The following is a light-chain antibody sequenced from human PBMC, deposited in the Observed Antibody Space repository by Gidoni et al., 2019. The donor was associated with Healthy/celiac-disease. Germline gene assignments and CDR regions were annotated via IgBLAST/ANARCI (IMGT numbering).Light chain of an antibody. CDR2: GAS. CDR1: QSVSSSY. Sequence: EIVLTQSPGTLSLSPGERATLSCRASQSVSSSYLAWYQQKPGQAPRLLIYGASPRATGIPDRFSGSGSGTDFTLTISRLEPEDFAVYYCQQYGSSLGFTFGPGTKVDIK. CDR3: QQYGSSLGFT. J-gene: IGKJ3*01. V-gene: IGKV3-20*01.